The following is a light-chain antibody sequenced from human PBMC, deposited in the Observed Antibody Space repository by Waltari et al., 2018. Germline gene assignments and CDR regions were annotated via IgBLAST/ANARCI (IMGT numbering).Light chain of an antibody. J-gene: IGKJ4*01. V-gene: IGKV1-5*03. CDR3: QQYNSYSLT. Sequence: DIHMTQSPSTLSASVGDRVTITCRASQSVRSWLAWYQQKPGKAPKLLISETSNLESGVPARFSGSGSETAFTLTISSLQPEDFVTYYCQQYNSYSLTFGGGTKVEIK. CDR2: ETS. CDR1: QSVRSW.